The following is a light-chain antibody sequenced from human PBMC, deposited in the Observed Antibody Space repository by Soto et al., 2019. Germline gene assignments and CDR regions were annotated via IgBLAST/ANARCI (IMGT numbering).Light chain of an antibody. J-gene: IGKJ4*01. Sequence: DIQMTQSPSTLSASIGDRVTITCRASQTISNWLAWYQQKPGKAPKVLIHDASRLESGVPSRFSGSRSGTEFTLTISSLQPEDFATYYCQQVNNYPLTFGGGTKVDIK. V-gene: IGKV1-5*01. CDR3: QQVNNYPLT. CDR2: DAS. CDR1: QTISNW.